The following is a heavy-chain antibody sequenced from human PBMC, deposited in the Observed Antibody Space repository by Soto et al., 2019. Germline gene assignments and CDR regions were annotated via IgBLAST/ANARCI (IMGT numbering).Heavy chain of an antibody. D-gene: IGHD1-26*01. CDR2: ISGSGGST. CDR1: GFTFSSYA. J-gene: IGHJ4*01. CDR3: AVMGWELLEPDY. V-gene: IGHV3-23*01. Sequence: EVQLLESGGGLVQPGGSLRLSCAASGFTFSSYAMSWVRQAPGKGLEWVSAISGSGGSTYYADSVKGRCTISRDNSKNTLYLQMNSRRAEDTAVYYCAVMGWELLEPDYWGQGTLVTVFS.